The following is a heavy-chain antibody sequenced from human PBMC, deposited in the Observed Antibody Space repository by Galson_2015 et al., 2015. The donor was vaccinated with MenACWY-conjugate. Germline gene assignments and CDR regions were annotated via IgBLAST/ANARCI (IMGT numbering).Heavy chain of an antibody. V-gene: IGHV3-53*01. Sequence: SLRLSCAASGFTVGSNYMSWVRQAPGKGLEWVSVIYSGGSTYYADSVKGRSTISRDNSKNALYLQMNSLRAEDTAVYYCARDNYGDGDAFDIWGQGTMVTVSS. CDR3: ARDNYGDGDAFDI. CDR1: GFTVGSNY. CDR2: IYSGGST. D-gene: IGHD4-17*01. J-gene: IGHJ3*02.